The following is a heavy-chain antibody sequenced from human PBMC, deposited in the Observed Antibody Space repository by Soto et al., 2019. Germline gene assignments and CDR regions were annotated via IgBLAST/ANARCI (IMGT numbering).Heavy chain of an antibody. V-gene: IGHV3-53*02. Sequence: EVQLVETGGGLMQPGGSLRLSCAASGLTVSSNYMSWVRQAPGKGLEWVSVGYRGGDTYYAESVKGRFIISRDSSKNTLYLQMNSLRAEDTAVYYCARELAAPLGWFDPWGQGTLVTVSS. D-gene: IGHD3-16*01. CDR3: ARELAAPLGWFDP. J-gene: IGHJ5*02. CDR2: GYRGGDT. CDR1: GLTVSSNY.